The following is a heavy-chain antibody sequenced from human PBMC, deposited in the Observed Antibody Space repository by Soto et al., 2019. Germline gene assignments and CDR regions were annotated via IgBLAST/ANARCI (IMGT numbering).Heavy chain of an antibody. CDR1: GFTFSTYA. CDR2: VSDGGSDA. D-gene: IGHD1-1*01. V-gene: IGHV3-23*01. Sequence: EVQLLESGGGLVQPGGSLRLSCAASGFTFSTYAMSWVRQPPGKGLEWVSIVSDGGSDAFYADSVKGRFAISRDNSKNTLYLQMNSLTAEDTAGHYCAQHFVNAEVDYWGQGTRVTVYS. CDR3: AQHFVNAEVDY. J-gene: IGHJ4*02.